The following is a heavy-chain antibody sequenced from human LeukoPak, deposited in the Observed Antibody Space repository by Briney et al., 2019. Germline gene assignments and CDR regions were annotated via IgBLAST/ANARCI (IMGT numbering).Heavy chain of an antibody. J-gene: IGHJ3*02. Sequence: GGSLRLSCAASGFTFSSYSMNWVRQAPGKGLEWVSSISSSSSYIYYADSVKGRFTISRDNAKNSLYLQMNSLRAEDTAVYYCARGPYYSNYGRGNDAFDIWGQGTMVTVSS. D-gene: IGHD4-11*01. CDR3: ARGPYYSNYGRGNDAFDI. CDR1: GFTFSSYS. V-gene: IGHV3-21*01. CDR2: ISSSSSYI.